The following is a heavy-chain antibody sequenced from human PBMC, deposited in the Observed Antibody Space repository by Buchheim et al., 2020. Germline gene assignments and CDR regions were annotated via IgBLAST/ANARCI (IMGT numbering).Heavy chain of an antibody. V-gene: IGHV3-48*01. Sequence: EVQLVESGGGLVQPGGSLRLSCAASGFTFSSYSMNWVRQAPGKGLEWVSYISSSSSTIYYADSVKGRFTISRDNAKNSLYPQMNSLRAEDTAVYYCAREGDGDYSLWYYYYGMDVWGQGTT. CDR1: GFTFSSYS. J-gene: IGHJ6*02. CDR2: ISSSSSTI. D-gene: IGHD4-17*01. CDR3: AREGDGDYSLWYYYYGMDV.